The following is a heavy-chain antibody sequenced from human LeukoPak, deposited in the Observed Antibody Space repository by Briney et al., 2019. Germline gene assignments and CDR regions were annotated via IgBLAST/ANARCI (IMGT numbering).Heavy chain of an antibody. Sequence: SETLSLTCAVYGGSFSGYYWGWIRQPPGKGLEWIGEINHSGSTNYNPSLKSRVTISVDTSKNQFSLKLSSVTAADTAVYYCARGLKDSVTMIVVVLDYWGQGTLVTVSS. J-gene: IGHJ4*02. CDR2: INHSGST. D-gene: IGHD3-22*01. CDR1: GGSFSGYY. V-gene: IGHV4-34*01. CDR3: ARGLKDSVTMIVVVLDY.